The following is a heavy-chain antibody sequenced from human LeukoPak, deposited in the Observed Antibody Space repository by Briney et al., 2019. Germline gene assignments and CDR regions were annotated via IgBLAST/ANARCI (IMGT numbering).Heavy chain of an antibody. Sequence: NPSETLSLTCTVSGGSISSYYWSWIRQPPGKGLEWIGYIYYSGSTNYNPSLKSRVTISVDTSKNQFSLKLSSVTAADTAVYYCARGLGDFDYWGQGTLVTVSS. V-gene: IGHV4-59*01. J-gene: IGHJ4*02. CDR2: IYYSGST. D-gene: IGHD3/OR15-3a*01. CDR1: GGSISSYY. CDR3: ARGLGDFDY.